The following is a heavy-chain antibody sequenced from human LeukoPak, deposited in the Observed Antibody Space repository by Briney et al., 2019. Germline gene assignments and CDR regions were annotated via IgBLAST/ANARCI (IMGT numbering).Heavy chain of an antibody. D-gene: IGHD3-10*01. CDR3: AKVVRVASVLLWFGELLFDY. CDR2: ISGSGGST. Sequence: GGSLRLSCAASGFTFSSYAMSWVRQAPGKGLEWVSAISGSGGSTYYADSVKGRFTISRDNSKNTLYLQMNSLRAEDTAVYYCAKVVRVASVLLWFGELLFDYWGQGTLVTVSS. CDR1: GFTFSSYA. J-gene: IGHJ4*02. V-gene: IGHV3-23*01.